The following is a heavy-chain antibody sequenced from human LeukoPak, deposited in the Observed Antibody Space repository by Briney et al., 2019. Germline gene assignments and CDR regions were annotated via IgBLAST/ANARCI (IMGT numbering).Heavy chain of an antibody. CDR2: IYSGGTT. D-gene: IGHD2/OR15-2a*01. J-gene: IGHJ3*02. Sequence: GSLRLSCAASGFTVSSNYMSWVRQAPGKGLEWVSVIYSGGTTYYADSVKGRFTISRDNSKNTLYLQMNSLRAEDTAVYYCASRLYIVRGAYDIWGQGTMVTVSS. CDR1: GFTVSSNY. V-gene: IGHV3-53*01. CDR3: ASRLYIVRGAYDI.